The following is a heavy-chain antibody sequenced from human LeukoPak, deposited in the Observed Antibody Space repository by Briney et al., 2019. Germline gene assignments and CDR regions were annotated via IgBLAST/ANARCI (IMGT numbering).Heavy chain of an antibody. J-gene: IGHJ6*02. CDR1: GGSISSYY. D-gene: IGHD2-2*01. V-gene: IGHV4-34*01. CDR2: INHSGST. Sequence: SETLSLTCAVSGGSISSYYWSWIRQPPGKGLEWIGEINHSGSTNYNPSLKSRVTISVDTSKNQFSLKLSSVTAADTAVYYCARWKKYQRYYYYGMDVWGQGTTVTVSS. CDR3: ARWKKYQRYYYYGMDV.